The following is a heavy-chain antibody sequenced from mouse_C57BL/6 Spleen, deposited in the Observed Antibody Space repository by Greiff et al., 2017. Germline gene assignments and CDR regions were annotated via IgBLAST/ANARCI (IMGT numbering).Heavy chain of an antibody. CDR1: GYTFTDYY. J-gene: IGHJ4*01. D-gene: IGHD1-1*01. CDR2: INPYNGGT. Sequence: VQLQQSGPVLVKPGASVKMSCKASGYTFTDYYMNWVKQSHGKSLEWIGVINPYNGGTSYNQKFKGKATLTVDKSSSTAYMELNSLTSEDSAVYYCAREGITTVVATDYYAMDYWGQGTSVTVSS. CDR3: AREGITTVVATDYYAMDY. V-gene: IGHV1-19*01.